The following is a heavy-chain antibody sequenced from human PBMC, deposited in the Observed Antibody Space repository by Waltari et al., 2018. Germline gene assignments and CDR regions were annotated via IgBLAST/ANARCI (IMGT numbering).Heavy chain of an antibody. D-gene: IGHD3-10*01. CDR2: ISFDGNNI. Sequence: QVQLVESGGGVVQPGKSLTLSCDVSGIRVRSYALHWVRQAPGKGLEWVAVISFDGNNIYFADSVKGRFTINRDNSKNTLSLQMNNLTPEDTAIYYCARDGHSYFYGSWSDYWGQGTLVTVSS. CDR3: ARDGHSYFYGSWSDY. J-gene: IGHJ4*02. V-gene: IGHV3-30*01. CDR1: GIRVRSYA.